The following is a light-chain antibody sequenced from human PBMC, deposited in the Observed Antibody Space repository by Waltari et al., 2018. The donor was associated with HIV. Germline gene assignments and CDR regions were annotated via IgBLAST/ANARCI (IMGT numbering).Light chain of an antibody. V-gene: IGKV4-1*01. CDR2: WAS. CDR1: QSVLYTSNNKNY. CDR3: QQYYTTLRT. Sequence: DIVMTQSPDSLAVSLGERATINCKSSQSVLYTSNNKNYLAWYQQKPRQPPKRLIYWASTRESGVPDRFSGSGSGTDFTLTISSLQAEDVAVYYCQQYYTTLRTFGGGTKVEIK. J-gene: IGKJ4*01.